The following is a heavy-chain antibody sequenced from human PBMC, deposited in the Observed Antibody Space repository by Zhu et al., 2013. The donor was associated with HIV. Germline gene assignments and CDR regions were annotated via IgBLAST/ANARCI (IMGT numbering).Heavy chain of an antibody. Sequence: QVQLVQSGAEVKKPGSSVKVSCKASGGTFSSYTISWVRQAPGQGLEWMGRIIPILGIANYAQKFQGRVTITADKSTSTAYMELSSLRSEDTAVYYCARTYSQQLRHRWFDPWGRGNPSVTVSS. CDR2: IIPILGIA. CDR1: GGTFSSYT. D-gene: IGHD6-13*01. J-gene: IGHJ5*02. V-gene: IGHV1-69*02. CDR3: ARTYSQQLRHRWFDP.